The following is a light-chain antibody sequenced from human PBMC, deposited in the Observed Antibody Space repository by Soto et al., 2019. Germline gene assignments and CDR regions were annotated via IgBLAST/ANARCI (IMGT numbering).Light chain of an antibody. CDR3: QHRNKWPPWT. V-gene: IGKV3-11*01. Sequence: EIVLTQSPATLSLSPGERATLSCRASQSVSSYLAWYQQKPGQAPRLLIYDASNRATGIPARFSGSGSGTDFTLTISSLAHEYVADYCYQHRNKWPPWTFGRGTKVEIK. CDR2: DAS. J-gene: IGKJ1*01. CDR1: QSVSSY.